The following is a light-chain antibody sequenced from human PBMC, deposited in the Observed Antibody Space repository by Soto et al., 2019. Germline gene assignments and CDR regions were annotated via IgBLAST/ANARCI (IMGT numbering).Light chain of an antibody. V-gene: IGLV2-14*02. CDR2: ANT. Sequence: QSALTQPASVSGSPGQSITISCTGTSSDVGSYNLVSWYQQHPGKAPKLLIYANTNRPSGVPDRFSGSKSGTSASLAITGLQAEDEADYYCQSYDSSLSGYVFGTGTKVTVL. CDR1: SSDVGSYNL. J-gene: IGLJ1*01. CDR3: QSYDSSLSGYV.